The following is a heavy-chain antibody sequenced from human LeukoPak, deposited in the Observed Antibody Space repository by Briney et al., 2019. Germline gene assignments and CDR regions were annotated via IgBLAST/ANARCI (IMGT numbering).Heavy chain of an antibody. J-gene: IGHJ4*02. V-gene: IGHV3-74*01. CDR3: ALITGKRDFGY. CDR1: GFTFTSKW. Sequence: GGSLRLSCAASGFTFTSKWMHWVRQAPGKGLVWVSHINTDGSNTAYADSARGRFTISRDNAKNTLYLQMNSLRAEDTAVYYCALITGKRDFGYWGQGTPVTVSS. CDR2: INTDGSNT. D-gene: IGHD1-1*01.